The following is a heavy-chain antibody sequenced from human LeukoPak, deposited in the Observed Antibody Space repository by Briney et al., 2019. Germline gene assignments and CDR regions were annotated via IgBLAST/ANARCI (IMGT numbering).Heavy chain of an antibody. D-gene: IGHD1-1*01. CDR2: ISGSGGST. CDR1: GFTFRSYA. J-gene: IGHJ4*02. Sequence: GGSLRISCAASGFTFRSYARSWVRQAPGKGLEWVSAISGSGGSTYYADSVKGRFTISRDNSKNTLYLQMNSLRAEDTAVYYCAKLRYLEYFDYWGQGTLVTVSS. V-gene: IGHV3-23*01. CDR3: AKLRYLEYFDY.